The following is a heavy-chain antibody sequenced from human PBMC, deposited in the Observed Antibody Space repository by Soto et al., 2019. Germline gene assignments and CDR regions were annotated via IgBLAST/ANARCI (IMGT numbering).Heavy chain of an antibody. CDR1: GYSFTSYW. V-gene: IGHV5-51*01. CDR2: IYPGASDT. CDR3: ARPFETSGWYDY. Sequence: PGEPLKLCCKGSGYSFTSYWIGWVRQMPGKGLELMGIIYPGASDTRYSPSFQGQVTISADKSISTAYLQWSSLKASDTAMYYCARPFETSGWYDYWGQGTLVTVSS. J-gene: IGHJ4*02. D-gene: IGHD6-19*01.